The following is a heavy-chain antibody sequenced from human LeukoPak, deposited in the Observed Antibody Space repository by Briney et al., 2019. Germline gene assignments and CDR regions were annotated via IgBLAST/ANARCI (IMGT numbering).Heavy chain of an antibody. CDR2: ISAYNGNT. CDR3: ARGAEYYYDSSGYPY. V-gene: IGHV1-18*01. Sequence: ASVKASCKASGYTFTSYGISWVRQAPGQGLEWMGWISAYNGNTNYAQKLQGRVTMTTDTSTSTDYMELRSLRSDDTAVYYCARGAEYYYDSSGYPYWGQGTLVTVSS. D-gene: IGHD3-22*01. J-gene: IGHJ4*02. CDR1: GYTFTSYG.